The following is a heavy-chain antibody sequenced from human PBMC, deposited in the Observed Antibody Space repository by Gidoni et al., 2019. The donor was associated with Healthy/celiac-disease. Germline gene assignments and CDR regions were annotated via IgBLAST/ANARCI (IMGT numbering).Heavy chain of an antibody. V-gene: IGHV3-23*01. Sequence: EVQLLESGGGLVQSGGSLRLSCAASGFTFSSYAMSWVSQAPGKGLEWVSAISGSGGSTYYADSVKGRFTISRDNSKNTLYLQMNSLRADDTAVYYCAKNPPYDSSGYYFVYWGQGTLVTVSS. J-gene: IGHJ4*02. CDR1: GFTFSSYA. CDR3: AKNPPYDSSGYYFVY. CDR2: ISGSGGST. D-gene: IGHD3-22*01.